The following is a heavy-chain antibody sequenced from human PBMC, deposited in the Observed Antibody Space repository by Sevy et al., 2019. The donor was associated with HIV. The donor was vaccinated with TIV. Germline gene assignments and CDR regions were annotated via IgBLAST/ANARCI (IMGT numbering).Heavy chain of an antibody. V-gene: IGHV3-30*18. D-gene: IGHD2-15*01. CDR2: ISYDGSNK. CDR3: AKDARGYCSGGSCLGPFDY. Sequence: GGSLRLSCAASGFTFSSYGMHWVRQAPGKGLEWVAVISYDGSNKYYADSVKGRFTISRDNSKNTLYLQMNSLRAEDTAVYYCAKDARGYCSGGSCLGPFDYWGQGTLVTVSS. J-gene: IGHJ4*02. CDR1: GFTFSSYG.